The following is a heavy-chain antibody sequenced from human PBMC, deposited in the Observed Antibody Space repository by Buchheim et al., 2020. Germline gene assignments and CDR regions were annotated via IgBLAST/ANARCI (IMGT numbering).Heavy chain of an antibody. CDR3: ASVHGDYVMGWFDP. D-gene: IGHD4-17*01. Sequence: EVQLVESGGGLVQPGGSQRLSCAASGFTFSTYWMHWVRQIPGKGLVWVSRINSDGSSTSYADSVKGRFTISRDNAKNTLYLQMNSLRAEDTAVYYCASVHGDYVMGWFDPWGQGTL. J-gene: IGHJ5*02. CDR2: INSDGSST. V-gene: IGHV3-74*01. CDR1: GFTFSTYW.